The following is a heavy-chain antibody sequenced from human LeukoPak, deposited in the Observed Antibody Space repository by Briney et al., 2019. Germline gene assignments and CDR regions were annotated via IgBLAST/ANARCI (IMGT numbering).Heavy chain of an antibody. CDR1: GGSISSYY. V-gene: IGHV4-4*07. CDR2: IYTSGST. CDR3: ARVGRITIFGVVPDAFDI. D-gene: IGHD3-3*01. Sequence: SETLSLTCTVSGGSISSYYWSWIQQPAGKGLEWIGRIYTSGSTNYNPSLKSRVTMSVDTSKNQFSLKLSSVTAADTAVYYCARVGRITIFGVVPDAFDIWGQGTMVTVSS. J-gene: IGHJ3*02.